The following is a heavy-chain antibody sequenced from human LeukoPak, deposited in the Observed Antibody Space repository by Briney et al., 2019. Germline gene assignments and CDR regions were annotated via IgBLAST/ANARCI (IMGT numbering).Heavy chain of an antibody. CDR1: GFTFSSYW. CDR2: IKQDGSEK. CDR3: ARGPNSNWSGLDF. D-gene: IGHD6-6*01. J-gene: IGHJ4*02. V-gene: IGHV3-7*01. Sequence: GGSLRLSCAASGFTFSSYWMSWVRQAPGKGLEWVANIKQDGSEKYYVDSVKGRFTISRDNAKNTLYLQVNNLRAEDTAVYYCARGPNSNWSGLDFWGQGTLLTVSS.